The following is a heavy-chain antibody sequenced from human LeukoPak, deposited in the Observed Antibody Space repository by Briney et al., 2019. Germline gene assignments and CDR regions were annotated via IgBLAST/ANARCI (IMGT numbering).Heavy chain of an antibody. J-gene: IGHJ6*02. CDR1: GFTFSSYW. CDR2: IKQDGSEK. CDR3: ASGYSSSWYCYYYYGMDV. V-gene: IGHV3-7*02. Sequence: GGSLRLSCAASGFTFSSYWMSWVRQAPGKGLEWVANIKQDGSEKYYVDSVKGRFTISRDNAKNSLYLQMNSLRAEDTAVYYCASGYSSSWYCYYYYGMDVWGQGTTVTVSS. D-gene: IGHD6-13*01.